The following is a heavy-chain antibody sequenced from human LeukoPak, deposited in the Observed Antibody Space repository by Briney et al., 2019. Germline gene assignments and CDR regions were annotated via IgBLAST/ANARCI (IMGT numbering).Heavy chain of an antibody. Sequence: GGSLRLSCAASGFTFSSYAMHWVRQAPGKGLEWVAVISYDGSNKYYADSVKGRFTISRDNSKNMLYLQMNSLRAEDTAVYYCASLRTYYDYVWGSFDAFDIWGQGTMVTVSS. V-gene: IGHV3-30*04. J-gene: IGHJ3*02. CDR3: ASLRTYYDYVWGSFDAFDI. D-gene: IGHD3-16*01. CDR2: ISYDGSNK. CDR1: GFTFSSYA.